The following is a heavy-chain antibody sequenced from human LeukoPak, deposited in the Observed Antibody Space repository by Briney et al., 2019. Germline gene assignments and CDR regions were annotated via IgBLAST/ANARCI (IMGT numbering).Heavy chain of an antibody. D-gene: IGHD6-19*01. CDR2: IYFSGST. J-gene: IGHJ3*02. V-gene: IGHV4-59*08. CDR1: GGALTGYN. Sequence: SQSLSLTCTVSGGALTGYNWGWRWERPEKGQGWSGYIYFSGSTIYNPSLKNRVTISVDTSKNQFSLKLSSVTAADTAVYYCATHQWLVRDYDAFDIWGQGTMVTVSS. CDR3: ATHQWLVRDYDAFDI.